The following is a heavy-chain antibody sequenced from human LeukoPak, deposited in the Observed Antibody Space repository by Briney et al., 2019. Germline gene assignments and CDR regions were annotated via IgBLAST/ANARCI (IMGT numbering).Heavy chain of an antibody. J-gene: IGHJ4*02. CDR2: INQDGSEK. CDR3: ARAYTETSSGYYYYLDY. D-gene: IGHD3-22*01. CDR1: GFTFSSYW. V-gene: IGHV3-7*01. Sequence: GGSLRLSCAASGFTFSSYWMSWVRQAPGKGLEWVANINQDGSEKYYVDSVKGRFTISRDNAKNSLYLQMNSLRAEDTAVYYCARAYTETSSGYYYYLDYWGQGTLVTVSS.